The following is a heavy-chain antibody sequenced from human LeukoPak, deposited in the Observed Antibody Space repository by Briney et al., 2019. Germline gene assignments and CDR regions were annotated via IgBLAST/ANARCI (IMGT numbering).Heavy chain of an antibody. Sequence: GGSLRLSCAASGFTFSSYAMSWVRQAPGKGLEWVSAISGSGGSTYYADSVKGRFTISRDNSKDTLYLQMNSLRAEDTAVYYCAKDPYYYDSSGYYEWGQGTLVTVSS. CDR2: ISGSGGST. V-gene: IGHV3-23*01. D-gene: IGHD3-22*01. CDR1: GFTFSSYA. J-gene: IGHJ4*02. CDR3: AKDPYYYDSSGYYE.